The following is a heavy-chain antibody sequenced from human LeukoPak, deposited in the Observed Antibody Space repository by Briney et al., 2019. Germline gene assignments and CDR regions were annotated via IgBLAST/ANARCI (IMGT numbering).Heavy chain of an antibody. CDR1: GFTFSGSA. V-gene: IGHV3-73*01. CDR2: IRSKANSYAT. D-gene: IGHD3-22*01. CDR3: ISSSGEKDPDY. J-gene: IGHJ4*02. Sequence: GGSLRLSCAASGFTFSGSAMHCVRQASGKGLEWVGRIRSKANSYATAYAASVKGRFTISRDDSKNTAYLQMNSLKTEDTAVYYCISSSGEKDPDYWGQGTLVTVSS.